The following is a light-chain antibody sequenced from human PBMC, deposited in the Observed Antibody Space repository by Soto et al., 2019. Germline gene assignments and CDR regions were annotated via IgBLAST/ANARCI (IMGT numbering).Light chain of an antibody. CDR1: QSVGSSF. CDR2: GAS. Sequence: EIVLTQSPGTLSLSPGERATLSCRASQSVGSSFLAWYQQKPGQAPRLLIYGASSRATGIPDRFSGSGSGTDFTLTISRLEPEDFAVYYCQQCGSSVGTFGQGTKVDIK. V-gene: IGKV3-20*01. J-gene: IGKJ1*01. CDR3: QQCGSSVGT.